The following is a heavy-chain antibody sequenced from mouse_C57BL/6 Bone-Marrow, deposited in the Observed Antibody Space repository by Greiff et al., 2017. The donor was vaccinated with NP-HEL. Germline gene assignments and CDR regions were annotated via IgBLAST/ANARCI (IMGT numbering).Heavy chain of an antibody. CDR1: GFTFSDYY. J-gene: IGHJ4*01. V-gene: IGHV5-16*01. CDR3: ARVLRAMDY. Sequence: DVKLVESEGGLVQPGSSMKLSCTASGFTFSDYYMAWVRQVHEKGLEWVANINYDGSSTYYLDYLKSRFIIARDNAKNILYLQMSSLKSEDTATYYCARVLRAMDYWGQGTSVTVSS. D-gene: IGHD1-1*01. CDR2: INYDGSST.